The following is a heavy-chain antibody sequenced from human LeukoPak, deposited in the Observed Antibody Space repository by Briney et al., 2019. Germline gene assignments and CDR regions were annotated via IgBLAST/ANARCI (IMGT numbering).Heavy chain of an antibody. CDR3: AREGGYCSSTSCPVPH. CDR1: GYTFTGYY. CDR2: INPNSGGT. V-gene: IGHV1-2*02. J-gene: IGHJ1*01. D-gene: IGHD2-2*01. Sequence: ASVKVSCKASGYTFTGYYMHWVRQAPGQGLEWMGWINPNSGGTNYAQKFQGRVTMTRDTSISTAYMELSRLRSDDTAVYYCAREGGYCSSTSCPVPHWGQGTLVTVSS.